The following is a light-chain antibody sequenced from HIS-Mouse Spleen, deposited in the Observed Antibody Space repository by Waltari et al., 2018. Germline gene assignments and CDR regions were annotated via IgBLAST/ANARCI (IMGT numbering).Light chain of an antibody. J-gene: IGKJ1*01. CDR2: WAS. Sequence: DIVMTQSPDSLAVSLGERATINCKSSQRVLYSSNHKNYLAWYQQKPGQPPKLLIYWASTRESGVPDRFSGSGSGTDFTLTISSLQAEDVAVYYCQQYYSTPLTFGQGTKVEIK. CDR3: QQYYSTPLT. V-gene: IGKV4-1*01. CDR1: QRVLYSSNHKNY.